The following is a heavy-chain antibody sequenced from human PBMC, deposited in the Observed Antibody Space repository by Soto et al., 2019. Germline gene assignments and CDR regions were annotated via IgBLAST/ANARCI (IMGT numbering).Heavy chain of an antibody. CDR1: GFTFSSYA. D-gene: IGHD4-4*01. J-gene: IGHJ4*02. CDR2: ISYDGSNK. Sequence: PGGSLRLSCAASGFTFSSYAMHWVRQAPGKGLEWVAVISYDGSNKYYADSVKGRFTISRDNSKNTLYLQMNSLRAEDTAVYYCAKERSETTCYDYWGQGTLVTVSS. V-gene: IGHV3-30-3*01. CDR3: AKERSETTCYDY.